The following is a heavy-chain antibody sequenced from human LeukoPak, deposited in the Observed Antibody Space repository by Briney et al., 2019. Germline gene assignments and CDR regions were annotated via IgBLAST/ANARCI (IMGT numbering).Heavy chain of an antibody. CDR1: GFTFSSYA. Sequence: PGGSLTLSCAASGFTFSSYAMSWVRQAPGKGLERVSAISGSGGSTYYADSVKGRFTISRDNSKNTLYLQMNSLRAEDTAVYYCAKGDDYGDYGPAFDIWGQGTMVTVSS. D-gene: IGHD4-17*01. CDR2: ISGSGGST. J-gene: IGHJ3*02. V-gene: IGHV3-23*01. CDR3: AKGDDYGDYGPAFDI.